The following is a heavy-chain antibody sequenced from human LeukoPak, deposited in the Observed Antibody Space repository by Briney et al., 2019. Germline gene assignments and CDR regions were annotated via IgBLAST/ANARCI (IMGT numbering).Heavy chain of an antibody. CDR3: ARDGQQLVLDY. CDR1: GFTFSSYG. J-gene: IGHJ4*02. D-gene: IGHD6-13*01. CDR2: IWYDGSNK. Sequence: GGSLRLSCAASGFTFSSYGMHWVRQAPGKGLEWVAVIWYDGSNKYYADSVKGRFTISRDNSKNTLYLQMSSLRAEDTAVYYCARDGQQLVLDYWGQGTLVTVSS. V-gene: IGHV3-33*01.